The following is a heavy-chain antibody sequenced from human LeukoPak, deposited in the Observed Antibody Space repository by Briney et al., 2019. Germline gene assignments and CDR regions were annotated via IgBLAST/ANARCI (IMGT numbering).Heavy chain of an antibody. CDR3: ALNIAAAGTYRTRRYLDL. CDR2: ISSSSSTI. J-gene: IGHJ2*01. V-gene: IGHV3-48*01. D-gene: IGHD6-13*01. Sequence: GGSLRLSCAASGFTFSSYSMNWVRQAPGKGLEWVSYISSSSSTIYYADSVKGRFTISRDNSKNTLYLQMNSLRAEDTAVYYCALNIAAAGTYRTRRYLDLWGRGTLVTVSS. CDR1: GFTFSSYS.